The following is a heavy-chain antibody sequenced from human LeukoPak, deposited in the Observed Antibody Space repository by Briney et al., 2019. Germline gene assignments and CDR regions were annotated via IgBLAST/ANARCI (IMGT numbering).Heavy chain of an antibody. D-gene: IGHD3-10*01. CDR3: ARDYGSGRTLGY. CDR2: INSDGSST. V-gene: IGHV3-74*01. CDR1: GFAFSSYW. J-gene: IGHJ4*02. Sequence: GGSLRLSCAASGFAFSSYWMHWVRQAPGKGLVWVSRINSDGSSTSYADSVKGRFTISRDNAKNTLYLQMNSLRAEDTAVYYCARDYGSGRTLGYWGQGTLVTVSS.